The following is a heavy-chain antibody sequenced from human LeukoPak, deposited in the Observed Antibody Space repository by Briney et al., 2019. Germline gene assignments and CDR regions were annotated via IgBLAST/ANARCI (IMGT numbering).Heavy chain of an antibody. J-gene: IGHJ5*02. CDR3: ARDGTQIRYFDWRPFDP. Sequence: GGSLRLSCAASGFTFSSYSMNWVRQAPGKGLEWVSSISSSSSYIYYADSVKGRFTISRDNAKNSLYLQMNSLRAEDTAVYYCARDGTQIRYFDWRPFDPWGQGTLVTVSS. V-gene: IGHV3-21*01. CDR1: GFTFSSYS. D-gene: IGHD3-9*01. CDR2: ISSSSSYI.